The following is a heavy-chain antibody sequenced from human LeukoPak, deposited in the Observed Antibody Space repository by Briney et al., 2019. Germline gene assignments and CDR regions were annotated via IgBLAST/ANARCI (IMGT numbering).Heavy chain of an antibody. J-gene: IGHJ5*02. Sequence: GGSLRLSCAASGLTFNSYWMHWVRQVAGKGLVWVAHINGDASNRTYADSAKGRFTISRDNAKNTLYLQMNSLRVDDTAVYYCARAMPHDNWFDPWGQGSLVTVSS. D-gene: IGHD2-2*01. CDR2: INGDASNR. V-gene: IGHV3-74*03. CDR3: ARAMPHDNWFDP. CDR1: GLTFNSYW.